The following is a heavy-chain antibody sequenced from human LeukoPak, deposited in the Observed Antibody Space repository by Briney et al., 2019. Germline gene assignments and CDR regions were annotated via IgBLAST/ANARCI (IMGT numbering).Heavy chain of an antibody. Sequence: SSVKVSCQASGGTFSSYAISWVRQAPGQGLEWMGGIIPIFGTANYAQKLQGRVTITTDESMSTAYMELSSLRSEDTAVYYCARDSKACSSTSCYRRFDPWGQGTLVTVSS. J-gene: IGHJ5*02. V-gene: IGHV1-69*05. CDR2: IIPIFGTA. CDR3: ARDSKACSSTSCYRRFDP. D-gene: IGHD2-2*02. CDR1: GGTFSSYA.